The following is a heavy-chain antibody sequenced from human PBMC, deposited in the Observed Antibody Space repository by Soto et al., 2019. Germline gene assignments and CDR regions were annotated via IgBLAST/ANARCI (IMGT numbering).Heavy chain of an antibody. D-gene: IGHD6-19*01. Sequence: HPGGSLRLSCAASGFTFSSYGMHWVRQAPGKGLEWVAVISYDGSNKYYADSVKGRFTISRDNSKNTLYLQMNSLRAEDTAVYYCAKNLRSSGWYPYFDYWGQGTLVTVSS. CDR2: ISYDGSNK. CDR1: GFTFSSYG. CDR3: AKNLRSSGWYPYFDY. J-gene: IGHJ4*02. V-gene: IGHV3-30*18.